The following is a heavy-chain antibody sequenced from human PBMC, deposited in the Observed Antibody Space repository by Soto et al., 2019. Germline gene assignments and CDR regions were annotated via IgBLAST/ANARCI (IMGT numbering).Heavy chain of an antibody. Sequence: ASVKVSCKASGYTFTSYGISWVRQAPGQGLEWMGWISAYNGNTNYAQKLQGRVTMTTDTSTSTAYMELRSLRSDDTAVYYCARDRLYSSSWYLTSMQSIDVWGHVPTVPV. CDR1: GYTFTSYG. CDR3: ARDRLYSSSWYLTSMQSIDV. J-gene: IGHJ6*02. D-gene: IGHD6-13*01. V-gene: IGHV1-18*01. CDR2: ISAYNGNT.